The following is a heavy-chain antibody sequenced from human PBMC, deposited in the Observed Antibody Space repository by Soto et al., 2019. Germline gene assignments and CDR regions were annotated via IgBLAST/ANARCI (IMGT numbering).Heavy chain of an antibody. CDR1: GGTFSTYA. J-gene: IGHJ6*02. CDR3: ARVVPLGYCSSTSCHTGYYYYGMDV. V-gene: IGHV1-18*01. D-gene: IGHD2-2*02. CDR2: ISAYNGNT. Sequence: VKVSCKASGGTFSTYAISWVRQAPGQGLEWMGWISAYNGNTNYAQKLQGRVTMTTDTSTSTAYMELRSLRSDDTAVYYCARVVPLGYCSSTSCHTGYYYYGMDVWGQGTRVTVSS.